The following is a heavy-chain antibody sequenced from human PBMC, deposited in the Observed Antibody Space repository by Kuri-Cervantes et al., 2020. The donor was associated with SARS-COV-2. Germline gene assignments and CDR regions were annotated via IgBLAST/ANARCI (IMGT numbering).Heavy chain of an antibody. V-gene: IGHV3-30*07. Sequence: SCKASGFTFSSYAMHWVRQAPGKGLEWVAVISYDGSNKYYADSVKGRFTISRDNSKNTLYLQMNSLRAEDTAVYYCAKDRWGWDIVVVPALFDYWGQGTLVTVSS. CDR1: GFTFSSYA. J-gene: IGHJ4*02. CDR2: ISYDGSNK. CDR3: AKDRWGWDIVVVPALFDY. D-gene: IGHD2-2*01.